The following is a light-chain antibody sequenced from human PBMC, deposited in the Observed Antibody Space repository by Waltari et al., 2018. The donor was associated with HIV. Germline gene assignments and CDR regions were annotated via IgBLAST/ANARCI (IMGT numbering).Light chain of an antibody. CDR2: EAS. Sequence: DIQMTQSPSTLSASIGDRVTITCRASQSISVWLAWYHQKPGKAPKLLIYEASNLESGVPSRFSGTGSGTEFTLTISSLQPDDSATFYCQQYDSFPWRFGQGTKVGIK. CDR3: QQYDSFPWR. CDR1: QSISVW. V-gene: IGKV1-5*03. J-gene: IGKJ1*01.